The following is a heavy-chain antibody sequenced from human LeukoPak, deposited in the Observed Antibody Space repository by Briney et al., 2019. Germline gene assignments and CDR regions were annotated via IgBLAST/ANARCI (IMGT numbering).Heavy chain of an antibody. CDR2: ISGSSGST. D-gene: IGHD3-22*01. J-gene: IGHJ4*02. CDR3: AKDGPYYYDSRGDY. V-gene: IGHV3-23*01. Sequence: GGSLRLSCAASGFTFSSYAVSWVRQAPGKGLEWVSAISGSSGSTYYADSVKGRFTISRDNSKNTLYLQMNSLRAEDTAVYYCAKDGPYYYDSRGDYWGQGTLVTVSS. CDR1: GFTFSSYA.